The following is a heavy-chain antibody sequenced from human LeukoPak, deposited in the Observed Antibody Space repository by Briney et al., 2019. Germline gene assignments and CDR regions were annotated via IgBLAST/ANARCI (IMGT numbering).Heavy chain of an antibody. CDR3: ARDFWSGYYTGNYFDP. D-gene: IGHD3-3*01. V-gene: IGHV3-21*01. Sequence: GRSLRLSCAASGFTFSSYGMHWVRQAPGKGLEWVSSITSSSSHIYYADSVKGRFTISRDNAKNSLYLQMNSLRAEDTAVYYCARDFWSGYYTGNYFDPWGQGTLVTVSS. J-gene: IGHJ5*02. CDR1: GFTFSSYG. CDR2: ITSSSSHI.